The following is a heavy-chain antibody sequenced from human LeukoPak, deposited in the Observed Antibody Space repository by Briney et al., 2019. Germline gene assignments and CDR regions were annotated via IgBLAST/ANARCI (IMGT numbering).Heavy chain of an antibody. V-gene: IGHV1-69*05. CDR1: GCTFRSYA. CDR3: AREVRFLEWSYAYFDY. D-gene: IGHD3-3*01. J-gene: IGHJ4*02. CDR2: IIPIFGTA. Sequence: ASVKVSCKASGCTFRSYAISWVRQAPGQGLEWMGGIIPIFGTANYAQKFQGRVTITTDESTSTAYMELSSLRSEDTAVYYCAREVRFLEWSYAYFDYWGQGTLVTVSS.